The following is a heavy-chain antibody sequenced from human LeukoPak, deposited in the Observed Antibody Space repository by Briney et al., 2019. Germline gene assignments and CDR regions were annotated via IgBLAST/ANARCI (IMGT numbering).Heavy chain of an antibody. CDR3: ARGAYYHGSGISVRYYYYYYMDV. CDR1: GYSISSGYY. Sequence: PSETLSLTCTVSGYSISSGYYWGWIRQPPGKGLEWIGRINHSGSTNYHPSPKSRATISVDTSKNQFSLKLSSVTAADTAVYYCARGAYYHGSGISVRYYYYYYMDVWGKGTTVTVSS. D-gene: IGHD3-10*01. CDR2: INHSGST. V-gene: IGHV4-38-2*02. J-gene: IGHJ6*03.